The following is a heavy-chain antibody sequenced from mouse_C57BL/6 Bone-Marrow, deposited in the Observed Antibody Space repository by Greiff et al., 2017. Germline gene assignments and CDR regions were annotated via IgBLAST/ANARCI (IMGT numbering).Heavy chain of an antibody. CDR3: AVLFFAY. V-gene: IGHV1-64*01. D-gene: IGHD1-1*01. J-gene: IGHJ3*01. Sequence: QVTLKESGAELVKPGASVKLSCKASGYTFTSYWMHWVKQRPGQGLEWIGMIHPNSGSTNYNEKFKSKATLTVDKSSSTAYMQLSSLTSEDSAVYYCAVLFFAYWGQGTLVTVSA. CDR1: GYTFTSYW. CDR2: IHPNSGST.